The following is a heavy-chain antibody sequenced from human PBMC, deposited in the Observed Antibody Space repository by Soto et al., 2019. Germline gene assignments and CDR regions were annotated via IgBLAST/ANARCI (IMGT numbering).Heavy chain of an antibody. D-gene: IGHD3-10*01. CDR2: INTDGSST. J-gene: IGHJ4*02. V-gene: IGHV3-74*01. CDR1: GSTSSTFW. Sequence: EVQLVESGGGLVQPGGPLRLSCPVSGSTSSTFWMNWSGRAPGEGLVWVSRINTDGSSTSYADSVKGRFTISRDNAKNTLYLQMNSLRVEDTAMYYCAKRGVDTFGLSYWGQGTLVTVSS. CDR3: AKRGVDTFGLSY.